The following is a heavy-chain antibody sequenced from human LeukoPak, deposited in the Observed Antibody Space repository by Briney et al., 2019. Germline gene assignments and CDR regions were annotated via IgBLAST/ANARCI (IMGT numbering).Heavy chain of an antibody. J-gene: IGHJ6*03. CDR2: IYYSGST. CDR3: ARQYYYYYYMDV. Sequence: PSETLSLTCTVSGGSISSSSYYWGWIRQPPGKGLEWIGSIYYSGSTYYNPSLKSRVTISVDTSKNQFSLKLSSVTAADTALYYCARQYYYYYYMDVWGKGTTVTISS. V-gene: IGHV4-39*01. CDR1: GGSISSSSYY.